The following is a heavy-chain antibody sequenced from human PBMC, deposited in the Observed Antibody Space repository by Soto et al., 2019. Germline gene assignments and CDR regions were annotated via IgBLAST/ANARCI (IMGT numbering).Heavy chain of an antibody. Sequence: EYLKSSFKGSGYSFTRYRIGWVRQMHGKGLERMGIIYPGDSYTRYSPAVQGQVTIATDTPITTTYLQWSTLKASDTAIYYCASLFDTSGWYAYWGQGTVVKVSS. D-gene: IGHD6-19*01. CDR2: IYPGDSYT. CDR1: GYSFTRYR. CDR3: ASLFDTSGWYAY. J-gene: IGHJ4*02. V-gene: IGHV5-51*04.